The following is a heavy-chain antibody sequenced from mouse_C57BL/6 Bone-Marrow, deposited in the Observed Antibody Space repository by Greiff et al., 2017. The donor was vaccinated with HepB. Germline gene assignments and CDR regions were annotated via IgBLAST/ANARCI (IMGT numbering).Heavy chain of an antibody. CDR3: ANYYGSSYLYFDV. V-gene: IGHV1-55*01. J-gene: IGHJ1*03. CDR2: IYPGSGST. CDR1: GYTFPSYW. D-gene: IGHD1-1*01. Sequence: QLQQPGAELVKPGASVKMFCKASGYTFPSYWITWVKQRPGQGLEWFGDIYPGSGSTNYNEKFKSKATLTVDTSSSTAYMQLSSLTSEASAVYYCANYYGSSYLYFDVWGTGTTVTVSS.